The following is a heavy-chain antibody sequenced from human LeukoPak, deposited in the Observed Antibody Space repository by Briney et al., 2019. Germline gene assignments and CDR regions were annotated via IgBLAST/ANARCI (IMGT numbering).Heavy chain of an antibody. D-gene: IGHD3-3*02. CDR2: ISGGNKT. CDR3: ARESSLAHAFSV. Sequence: GGSLRLSCAVSGFTVSSKSMSWVRQAPGKGLEWVALISGGNKTYFADFADSVKDRFTISRDTSKNTLSLQMNSLRVEDTSIYYCARESSLAHAFSVWGQGTMVTVSS. CDR1: GFTVSSKS. V-gene: IGHV3-66*01. J-gene: IGHJ3*01.